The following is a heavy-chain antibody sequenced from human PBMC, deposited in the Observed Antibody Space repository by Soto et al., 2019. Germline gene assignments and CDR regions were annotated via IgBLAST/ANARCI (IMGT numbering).Heavy chain of an antibody. D-gene: IGHD3-3*01. Sequence: SETLSLTCTVSGGSISSSSYYWGWIRQPPGKGLEWIGSIYYSGSTYYNPSLKSRVTISVDTSKNQFSLKLSSVTAADTAVYYCARHGSWGFLEWLPEMNWFDPWGQGTLVTVSS. CDR3: ARHGSWGFLEWLPEMNWFDP. CDR2: IYYSGST. J-gene: IGHJ5*02. CDR1: GGSISSSSYY. V-gene: IGHV4-39*01.